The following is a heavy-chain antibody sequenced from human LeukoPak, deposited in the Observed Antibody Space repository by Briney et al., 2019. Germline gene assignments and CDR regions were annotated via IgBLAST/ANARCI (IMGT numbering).Heavy chain of an antibody. CDR1: GGTFSSYA. CDR3: ARAPTSDPTIFGIPGFDY. J-gene: IGHJ4*02. V-gene: IGHV1-69*05. Sequence: GASVKVSCNASGGTFSSYAISWVRQVPGQGLEWMGGIIPIFGTANYAQKFQGRVTITTDESTSTAYMELSSLRSEDTAVYYCARAPTSDPTIFGIPGFDYWGQGTLVTVSS. CDR2: IIPIFGTA. D-gene: IGHD3-3*01.